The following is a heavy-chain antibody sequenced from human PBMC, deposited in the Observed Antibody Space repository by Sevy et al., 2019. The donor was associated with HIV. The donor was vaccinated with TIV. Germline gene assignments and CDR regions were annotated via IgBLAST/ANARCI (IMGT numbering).Heavy chain of an antibody. V-gene: IGHV3-23*01. CDR2: ISGSPDAT. J-gene: IGHJ4*02. Sequence: GGSLRLSCAASGFTFSNYAMSRVRQTPWKGLEWVSAISGSPDATYYTDSVKGRFTISRDNSKNTVYLQMNSLRAEDTAVYYCVKEVSQYSYSDYWGQGTLVTVSS. CDR3: VKEVSQYSYSDY. CDR1: GFTFSNYA. D-gene: IGHD5-18*01.